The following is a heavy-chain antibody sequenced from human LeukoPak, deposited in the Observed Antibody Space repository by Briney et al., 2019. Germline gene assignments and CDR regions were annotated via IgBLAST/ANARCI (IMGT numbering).Heavy chain of an antibody. CDR1: GGSISSYY. D-gene: IGHD2-15*01. Sequence: SETLSLTCTVSGGSISSYYWSWIRQPPGKGLAWIGYIYYSGSPNYNPSLKSRVTISVDTSKNQFSLKLSSVTAADTAVYYCARDNRVCSGGSCYSRYYYGMDVWGQGTTVTVSS. CDR3: ARDNRVCSGGSCYSRYYYGMDV. V-gene: IGHV4-59*01. CDR2: IYYSGSP. J-gene: IGHJ6*02.